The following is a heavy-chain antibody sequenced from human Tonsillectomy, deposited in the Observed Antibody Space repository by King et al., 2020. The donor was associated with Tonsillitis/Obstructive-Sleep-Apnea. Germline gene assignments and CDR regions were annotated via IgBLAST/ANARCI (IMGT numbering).Heavy chain of an antibody. CDR3: AHSRFYTSGSYRTVDWFDP. V-gene: IGHV2-5*02. CDR1: GFSLSTSGVG. CDR2: IYWDDDK. Sequence: TLKESGPTLVKPTQTLTLTCTFSGFSLSTSGVGVGWSRQPPGKALEWLALIYWDDDKRYSPSLKSRLTITKDTAKNQVVLTMTNLDPVDTATYYCAHSRFYTSGSYRTVDWFDPWGQGTLVTVSS. J-gene: IGHJ5*02. D-gene: IGHD3-10*01.